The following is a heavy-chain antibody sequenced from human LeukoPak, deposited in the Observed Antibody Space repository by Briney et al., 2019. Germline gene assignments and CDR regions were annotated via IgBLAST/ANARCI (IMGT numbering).Heavy chain of an antibody. CDR3: ARLSGYSSGHYYSDY. V-gene: IGHV4-59*01. CDR1: VGTITSDY. J-gene: IGHJ4*02. CDR2: IYYRGST. Sequence: ASETVCLTCTVSVGTITSDYCRWIRQPPWKGLEWIGYIYYRGSTNYNPSLKSRVTISVDTSKNQFSLKLSSVTAADTAVYYCARLSGYSSGHYYSDYWGQGTLVTVSS. D-gene: IGHD3-22*01.